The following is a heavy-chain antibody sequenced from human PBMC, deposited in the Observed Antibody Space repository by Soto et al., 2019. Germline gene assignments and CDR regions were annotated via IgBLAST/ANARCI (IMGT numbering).Heavy chain of an antibody. J-gene: IGHJ3*02. CDR1: GGTFSSYA. Sequence: RASVKVSCKASGGTFSSYAISWVRQAPGQGLEWMGGIIPIFGTANYAQKFQGRVTITADKSTSTAYMELSSLRSEDTAVYYCASTYCGGDCYSGYAFDIWGQGTVVTVSS. V-gene: IGHV1-69*06. D-gene: IGHD2-21*02. CDR3: ASTYCGGDCYSGYAFDI. CDR2: IIPIFGTA.